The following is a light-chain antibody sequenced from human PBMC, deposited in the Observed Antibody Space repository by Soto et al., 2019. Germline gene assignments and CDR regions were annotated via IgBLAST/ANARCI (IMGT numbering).Light chain of an antibody. CDR1: QSVSSN. CDR3: QQYNNWPRIFT. J-gene: IGKJ3*01. V-gene: IGKV3-15*01. Sequence: EIVMTQSPATLSVSPGERATLSCRASQSVSSNLAWYQQKPGQAPRLLIYGASTRATGIPARFSGRGSGTEFTLTISSLQSEDFAVYYCQQYNNWPRIFTFGPGTKVDIK. CDR2: GAS.